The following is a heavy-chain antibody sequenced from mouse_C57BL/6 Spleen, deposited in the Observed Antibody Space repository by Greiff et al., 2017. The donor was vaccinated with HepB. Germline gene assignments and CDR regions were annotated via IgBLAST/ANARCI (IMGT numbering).Heavy chain of an antibody. CDR1: GFTFSSYA. Sequence: EVQLQESGGGLVKPGGSLKLSCAASGFTFSSYAMSWVRQTPEKRLEWVATISDGGSYTYYPDNVKGRFTISRDNAKNNLYLQMSHLKSEDTAMYYCARDPGTPPFDYWGQGTTLTVSS. V-gene: IGHV5-4*01. CDR2: ISDGGSYT. CDR3: ARDPGTPPFDY. D-gene: IGHD4-1*01. J-gene: IGHJ2*01.